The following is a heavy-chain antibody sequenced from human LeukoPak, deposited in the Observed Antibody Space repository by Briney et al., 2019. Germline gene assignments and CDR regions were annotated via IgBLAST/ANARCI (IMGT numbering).Heavy chain of an antibody. J-gene: IGHJ6*02. CDR1: GFTFSSYA. D-gene: IGHD2-2*01. Sequence: PGGSLRLSCAASGFTFSSYAMSWVRQAPGMGLEWVSAISGSGGSTYYADSVKGRFTISRDNSKNTLYLQMNSLRAEDTAVYYCAKDRPAARADYYYYGMDVWGQGTTVTVSS. CDR2: ISGSGGST. V-gene: IGHV3-23*01. CDR3: AKDRPAARADYYYYGMDV.